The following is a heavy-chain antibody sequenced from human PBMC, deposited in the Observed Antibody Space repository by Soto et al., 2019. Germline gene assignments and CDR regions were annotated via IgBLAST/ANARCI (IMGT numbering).Heavy chain of an antibody. D-gene: IGHD3-3*01. CDR1: VFTFRNYG. J-gene: IGHJ6*02. V-gene: IGHV3-33*01. Sequence: GGSLRLSCAASVFTFRNYGMHWVRQAPGKGLEWVAVIWNDGDNKYYIDSVKGRFTISRDNSKNTLYLQMNNLRADDTAVYYCASGHISDFWSGSSYYYYGMDVWGRGTTVTVS. CDR2: IWNDGDNK. CDR3: ASGHISDFWSGSSYYYYGMDV.